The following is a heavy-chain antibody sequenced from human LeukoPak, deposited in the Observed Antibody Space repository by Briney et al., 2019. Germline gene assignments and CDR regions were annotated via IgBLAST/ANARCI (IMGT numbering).Heavy chain of an antibody. D-gene: IGHD1-7*01. J-gene: IGHJ5*02. CDR2: INHSGST. CDR1: GGSFSGYY. Sequence: SETLSLTCAVYGGSFSGYYWSWIRQPPGKGLEWIGEINHSGSTNYNPSLKSRLTISVDTSKNQFSLKLSSVTAADTAVYYCARDNIRNYDWFDPWGQGTLVTISS. V-gene: IGHV4-34*01. CDR3: ARDNIRNYDWFDP.